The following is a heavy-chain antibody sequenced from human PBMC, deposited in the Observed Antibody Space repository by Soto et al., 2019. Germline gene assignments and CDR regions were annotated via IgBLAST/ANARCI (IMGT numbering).Heavy chain of an antibody. CDR3: ARVRDSPYCSSTSCYLPLDY. Sequence: SVKVSCKASGGTFSSYAISWVRQAPGQGLEWMGGIIPIFGTANYAQKFQGRVTITADESTSTAYMELSSLRSEDTAVYYCARVRDSPYCSSTSCYLPLDYWGQGTLVTVSS. V-gene: IGHV1-69*13. D-gene: IGHD2-2*01. J-gene: IGHJ4*02. CDR2: IIPIFGTA. CDR1: GGTFSSYA.